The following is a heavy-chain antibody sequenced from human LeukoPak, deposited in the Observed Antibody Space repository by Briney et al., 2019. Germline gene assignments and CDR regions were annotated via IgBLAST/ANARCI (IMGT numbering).Heavy chain of an antibody. D-gene: IGHD2-2*01. J-gene: IGHJ5*02. CDR2: IYYSGST. Sequence: PSETLSLTCTVSGGSISSYYWSWIRQPPGKGLEWIGYIYYSGSTNYTPSLKSRVTISVDTSKNQFSLKLSSVTAADTAVYYCARGGVPNNWFDPWGQGTLVTVSS. V-gene: IGHV4-59*01. CDR3: ARGGVPNNWFDP. CDR1: GGSISSYY.